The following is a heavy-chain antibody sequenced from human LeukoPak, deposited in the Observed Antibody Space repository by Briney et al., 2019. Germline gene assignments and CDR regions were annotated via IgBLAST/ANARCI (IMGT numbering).Heavy chain of an antibody. J-gene: IGHJ4*02. CDR3: ARRGYCSGGSCYYFDY. CDR2: ISSSSSYI. D-gene: IGHD2-15*01. Sequence: GGSLRLSCAASGFTFSSYSMNWVRQAPGKGLEWVSSISSSSSYIYYADSVKGRFTISRDNAKNSLYLQMNSLRAGDTAVYYCARRGYCSGGSCYYFDYWGQGTLVTVSS. V-gene: IGHV3-21*01. CDR1: GFTFSSYS.